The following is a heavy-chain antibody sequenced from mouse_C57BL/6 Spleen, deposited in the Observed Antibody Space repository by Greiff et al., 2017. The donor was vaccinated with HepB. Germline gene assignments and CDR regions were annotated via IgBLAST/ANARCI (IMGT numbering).Heavy chain of an antibody. CDR2: ISSGSSTI. Sequence: EVMLVESGGGLVKPGGSLKLSCAASGFTFSDYGMHWVRQAPEKGLEWVAYISSGSSTIYYADTVKGRFTISRDNAKNTLFLQMTSLRSEDTAMYYCAKTLRYYAMDYWGQGTSVTVSS. CDR1: GFTFSDYG. V-gene: IGHV5-17*01. D-gene: IGHD2-12*01. J-gene: IGHJ4*01. CDR3: AKTLRYYAMDY.